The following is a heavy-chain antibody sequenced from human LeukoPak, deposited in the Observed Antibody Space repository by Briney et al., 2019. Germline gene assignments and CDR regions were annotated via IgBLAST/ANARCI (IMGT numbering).Heavy chain of an antibody. Sequence: GGSLRLSCAASGFTFSTYSTNWVRRAPGKGLEWVASISSSSIYIHYADSVKGRFTISRDNAKNSLYLQMNSLRAEDTAVYYCARDQTTYLTTTEYKWFDPWGQATLVTVSS. J-gene: IGHJ5*02. CDR2: ISSSSIYI. CDR1: GFTFSTYS. D-gene: IGHD1-1*01. V-gene: IGHV3-21*01. CDR3: ARDQTTYLTTTEYKWFDP.